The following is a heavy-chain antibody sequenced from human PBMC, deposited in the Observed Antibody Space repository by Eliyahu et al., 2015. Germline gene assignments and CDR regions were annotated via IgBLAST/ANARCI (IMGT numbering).Heavy chain of an antibody. V-gene: IGHV3-23*04. CDR1: GFTFSSYA. CDR3: AKDPAYCGGDCYLYLSFFDY. J-gene: IGHJ4*02. Sequence: EVQLVESGGGLVQPGGSLRLSCAASGFTFSSYAMXWVRQAPGKGLEWVSAISGSGGSTYYADSVKGRFTISRDNSKNTLYLQMNSLRAEDTAVYYCAKDPAYCGGDCYLYLSFFDYWGQGTLVTVSS. D-gene: IGHD2-21*02. CDR2: ISGSGGST.